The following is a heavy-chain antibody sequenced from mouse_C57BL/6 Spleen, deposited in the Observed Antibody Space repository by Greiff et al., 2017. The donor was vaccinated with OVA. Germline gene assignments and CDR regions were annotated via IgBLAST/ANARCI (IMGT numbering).Heavy chain of an antibody. V-gene: IGHV1-69*01. CDR2: IDPSDSYT. CDR3: ARSDFDY. J-gene: IGHJ2*01. Sequence: QVQLQQHGAELVMPGASVKLSCKASGYTFTSYWMHWVKQRPGQGLEWIGEIDPSDSYTNYNQKFKGKSTLTVDKSSSTAYMQLSSLTSEDSAVYYCARSDFDYWGQGTTLTVSS. CDR1: GYTFTSYW.